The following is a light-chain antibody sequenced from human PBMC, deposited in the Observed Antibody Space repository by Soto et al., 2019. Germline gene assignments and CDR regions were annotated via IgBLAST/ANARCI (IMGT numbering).Light chain of an antibody. J-gene: IGLJ1*01. Sequence: QSALTEPPSASGSPGQSVTISCIGTSSDVGRYNYVSWYQHHPGKAPKLIIYEVTKRPSGVPDRFSGSKSGNTASLTVSGLKADDEADYYCNSYVGSNKYVFGTG. CDR1: SSDVGRYNY. CDR3: NSYVGSNKYV. CDR2: EVT. V-gene: IGLV2-8*01.